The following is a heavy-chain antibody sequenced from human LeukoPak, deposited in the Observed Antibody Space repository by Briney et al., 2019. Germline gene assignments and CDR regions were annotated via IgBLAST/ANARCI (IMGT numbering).Heavy chain of an antibody. V-gene: IGHV3-21*01. CDR2: ISSSSSYI. CDR3: AREFFYGGNFDY. J-gene: IGHJ4*02. D-gene: IGHD4-23*01. CDR1: GFTFSSYS. Sequence: GGSLRLSCAASGFTFSSYSMNWVRQAPGKGLEWVSSISSSSSYIYYADSVKGRFTISRDNAKNSLYLQMNSLRAEDTAVYYCAREFFYGGNFDYWGQGTLATVSS.